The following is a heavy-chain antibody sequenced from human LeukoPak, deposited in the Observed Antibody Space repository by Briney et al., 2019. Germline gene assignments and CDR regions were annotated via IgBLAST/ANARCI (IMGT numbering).Heavy chain of an antibody. CDR3: ARSYSNYDYYYYYMDV. D-gene: IGHD4-11*01. CDR1: GGTFINYA. V-gene: IGHV1-69*06. Sequence: ASVTVSFKSSGGTFINYAISWVRQAPGQGLAWMGRIIPSFGTANYAEKFQGRVTITADKSTSTAYMELSSLRAEDTAVYYCARSYSNYDYYYYYMDVWGKGTTVTVSS. CDR2: IIPSFGTA. J-gene: IGHJ6*03.